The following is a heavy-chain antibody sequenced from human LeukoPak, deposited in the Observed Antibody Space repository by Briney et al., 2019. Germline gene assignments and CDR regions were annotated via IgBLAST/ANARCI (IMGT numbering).Heavy chain of an antibody. V-gene: IGHV3-7*01. J-gene: IGHJ6*02. CDR1: GFTFSSYW. CDR3: ARSSVDTAMVTIVPSYYYGMDV. CDR2: IKHYGSGK. Sequence: GGSLRLSCAASGFTFSSYWMSWVRQAPGKGLEWVANIKHYGSGKYYVDSVKGRLTISRDNATNSLYLQMNSLRAEDTAVYYCARSSVDTAMVTIVPSYYYGMDVWGQGTTVTVSS. D-gene: IGHD5-18*01.